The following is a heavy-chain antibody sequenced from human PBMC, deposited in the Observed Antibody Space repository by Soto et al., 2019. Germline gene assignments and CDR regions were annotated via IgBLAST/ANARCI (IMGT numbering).Heavy chain of an antibody. CDR2: INAGNGNT. Sequence: QVQLVQSGAEVKKPGASVKVSCKASGYTCITYAMHWVRQAPGQRLEWMGWINAGNGNTKYSQKFQGRVTITRDRSASRAYMELSSMRYERTAVYYCARSDTALVKGVDYSGQGTLVTVS. J-gene: IGHJ4*02. CDR3: ARSDTALVKGVDY. D-gene: IGHD5-18*01. CDR1: GYTCITYA. V-gene: IGHV1-3*01.